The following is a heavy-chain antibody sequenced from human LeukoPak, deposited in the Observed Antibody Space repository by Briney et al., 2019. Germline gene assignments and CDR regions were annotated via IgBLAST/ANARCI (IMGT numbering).Heavy chain of an antibody. Sequence: QAGGSLRLSCEASGFSFSTYNMNWVRRAPGKGLEWISYISNSGGAFNYADSVRGRFTVSRDNSKNSLFLQMNSLSAEDTAVYYCARVRRVTGSTGEIVWLFDFWGQGILVTVSA. D-gene: IGHD1-7*01. J-gene: IGHJ4*02. CDR1: GFSFSTYN. CDR2: ISNSGGAF. CDR3: ARVRRVTGSTGEIVWLFDF. V-gene: IGHV3-48*04.